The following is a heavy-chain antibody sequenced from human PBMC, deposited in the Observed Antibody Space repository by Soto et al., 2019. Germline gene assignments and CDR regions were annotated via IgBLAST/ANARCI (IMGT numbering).Heavy chain of an antibody. CDR1: GGSISSSNW. CDR2: IYHSGTA. Sequence: QVQLQESGPGLVKPSGTLSLTCAVSGGSISSSNWWSWVRQPPGKGLEWIGEIYHSGTANYNPSLKGRVTISMDKSNNQISLDLSSVTAAVSAVYFCARHIAVTGTRGFDYWGQGTLVTVSS. V-gene: IGHV4-4*02. CDR3: ARHIAVTGTRGFDY. J-gene: IGHJ4*02. D-gene: IGHD6-19*01.